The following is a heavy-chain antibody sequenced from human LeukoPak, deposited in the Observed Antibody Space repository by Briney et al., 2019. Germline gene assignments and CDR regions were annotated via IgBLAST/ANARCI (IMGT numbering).Heavy chain of an antibody. CDR2: IIPIFGTA. J-gene: IGHJ5*02. V-gene: IGHV1-69*05. D-gene: IGHD2-2*01. CDR1: GGTFSSYA. Sequence: ASVTVSCKASGGTFSSYAISWVRQAPGQGLEWMGGIIPIFGTANYAQKFQGRVTITTDESTSTAYMELSSLRSEDTAVYYCASALGYCSSTSCYAESSWFDPRGQGTLVTVSS. CDR3: ASALGYCSSTSCYAESSWFDP.